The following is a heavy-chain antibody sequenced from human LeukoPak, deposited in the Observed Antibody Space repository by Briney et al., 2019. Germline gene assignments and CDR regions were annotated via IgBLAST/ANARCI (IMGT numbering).Heavy chain of an antibody. Sequence: ASVKVSCKASGGTFSSYAVSWVRQAPGQGLEWMGGIIPMFGTPNYAQKFQGRVTITTDESTSTAYMELSSLRSEDTALYHCAREERNYYMDVWGKGTTVTVSS. CDR1: GGTFSSYA. CDR3: AREERNYYMDV. D-gene: IGHD5-24*01. V-gene: IGHV1-69*05. CDR2: IIPMFGTP. J-gene: IGHJ6*03.